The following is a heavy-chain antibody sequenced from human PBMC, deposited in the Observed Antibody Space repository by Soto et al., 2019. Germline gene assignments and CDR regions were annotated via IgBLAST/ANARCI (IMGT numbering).Heavy chain of an antibody. CDR1: GYTFTSYG. CDR3: ARGYCSGGSCSGKEKLHRWVYYYYYMDV. Sequence: GASVKVSCKASGYTFTSYGISWVRQAPGQGLEWMGWISAYNGNTNYAQKLQGRVTMTTDTSTSTAYMELRSLRSDDTAVYYCARGYCSGGSCSGKEKLHRWVYYYYYMDVWGKGTTVTVSS. CDR2: ISAYNGNT. J-gene: IGHJ6*03. D-gene: IGHD2-15*01. V-gene: IGHV1-18*01.